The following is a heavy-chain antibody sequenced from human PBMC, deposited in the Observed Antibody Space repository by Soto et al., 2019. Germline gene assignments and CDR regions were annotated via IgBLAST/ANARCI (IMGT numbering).Heavy chain of an antibody. D-gene: IGHD1-7*01. J-gene: IGHJ6*02. CDR1: GGTFSSYA. CDR2: IIPIFGTA. Sequence: SVKVSCKASGGTFSSYAISWVRQAPGQGLEWMGGIIPIFGTANYAQRFQGRVTITADKSTSTAYMELSSLRSEDTAVYYCARFRTTLGYYYYGMDVWGQGTTVTVSS. V-gene: IGHV1-69*06. CDR3: ARFRTTLGYYYYGMDV.